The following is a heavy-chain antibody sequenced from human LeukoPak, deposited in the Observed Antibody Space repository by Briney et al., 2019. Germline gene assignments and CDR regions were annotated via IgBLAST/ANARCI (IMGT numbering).Heavy chain of an antibody. V-gene: IGHV4-59*01. CDR2: IYYSGST. D-gene: IGHD3-16*02. Sequence: SETLSLTCTVSGGSISSYYWSWIRQPPGKGLEWIGYIYYSGSTNYNPSLKSRVTISVDTSKNQFSLKLNSVIAADTAVYYCARLKVYHFDYWGQGTLVTVSS. J-gene: IGHJ4*02. CDR1: GGSISSYY. CDR3: ARLKVYHFDY.